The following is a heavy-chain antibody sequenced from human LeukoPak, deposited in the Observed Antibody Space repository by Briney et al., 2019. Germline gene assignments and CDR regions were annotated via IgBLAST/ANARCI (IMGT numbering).Heavy chain of an antibody. D-gene: IGHD2-15*01. CDR2: IRYDGSNK. Sequence: PGGSLRLSCAASGFTFSSYGMHWVRQAPGKGLEWVAFIRYDGSNKYYADSVKGRFTISRDNSKNTLYLQMNSLRAEDTAVYYCARGVSPPYCSGGSCYSGWFDPWGQGTLVTVSS. V-gene: IGHV3-30*02. CDR1: GFTFSSYG. CDR3: ARGVSPPYCSGGSCYSGWFDP. J-gene: IGHJ5*02.